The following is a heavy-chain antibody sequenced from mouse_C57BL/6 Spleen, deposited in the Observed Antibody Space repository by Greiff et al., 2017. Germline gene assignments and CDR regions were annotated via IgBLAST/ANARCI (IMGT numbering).Heavy chain of an antibody. CDR3: SRGPYDYGGFSYFDV. V-gene: IGHV1-74*01. CDR1: GYTFTSYW. CDR2: IHPSNSAI. J-gene: IGHJ1*03. D-gene: IGHD2-4*01. Sequence: QVQLQQPGAELVKPGASVKVSCKASGYTFTSYWMHWVKQGPGQGLEWIGRIHPSNSAINYNQKFKGKATFTVDKSSSTAYMQLSSLTSEDSEISSCSRGPYDYGGFSYFDVWGTGTTVTVSS.